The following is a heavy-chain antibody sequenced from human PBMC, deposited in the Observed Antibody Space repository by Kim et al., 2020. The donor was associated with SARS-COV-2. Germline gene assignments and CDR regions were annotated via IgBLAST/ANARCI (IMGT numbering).Heavy chain of an antibody. CDR2: INCNIGTT. CDR1: GFTFSDYH. CDR3: VRDGVSAAGFDY. D-gene: IGHD6-13*01. J-gene: IGHJ4*02. Sequence: ASVKVSCKASGFTFSDYHIHWVRQAPGQGLEWMGWINCNIGTTNSAQNFQGRVTLTRDTSMSTAYMELSSLTSDDTAFYYCVRDGVSAAGFDYWGQGTLVTVSS. V-gene: IGHV1-2*02.